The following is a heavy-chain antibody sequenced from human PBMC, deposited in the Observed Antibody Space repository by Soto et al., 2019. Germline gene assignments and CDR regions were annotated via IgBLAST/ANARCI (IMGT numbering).Heavy chain of an antibody. J-gene: IGHJ5*02. CDR2: MNPNTGNT. V-gene: IGHV1-8*01. Sequence: QVQLVQSGAEVKKPGASVRVSCKASGYTFTSSDVYWVRQATGQGLELMGWMNPNTGNTGYAQQFQGRVTMTRNTYISTAYMELSSLRSEDTAVYYCARGSNHCSGGSCYSDWFDPWGQGTPVTVSS. D-gene: IGHD2-15*01. CDR1: GYTFTSSD. CDR3: ARGSNHCSGGSCYSDWFDP.